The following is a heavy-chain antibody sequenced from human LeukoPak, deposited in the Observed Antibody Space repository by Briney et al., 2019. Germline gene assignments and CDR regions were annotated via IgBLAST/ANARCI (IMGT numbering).Heavy chain of an antibody. J-gene: IGHJ5*02. D-gene: IGHD2-21*01. CDR3: ARSISGRSPPFDP. CDR1: GFTFSSFW. V-gene: IGHV3-7*01. Sequence: GGSLRLSCAASGFTFSSFWMSWVRQAPGKGLEWLANINEDGTGKYYVDSVKGRFTISRDDAKNSLYLQLNTLRGDDTAVYYCARSISGRSPPFDPWGQGTLVTVSS. CDR2: INEDGTGK.